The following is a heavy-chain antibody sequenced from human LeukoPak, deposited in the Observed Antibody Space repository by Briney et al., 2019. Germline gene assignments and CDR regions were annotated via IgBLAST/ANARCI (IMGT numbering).Heavy chain of an antibody. CDR3: AREGLGSSSWYGRGWFDP. Sequence: PSETLSLTCTVSGGSISSSSYYWGWIRQPLGKGLEWIGSIVYSGSTYYNPSLKSRVTISVDTSKNQFSLKLSSVTAADTAVYYCAREGLGSSSWYGRGWFDPWGQGTLVTVSS. D-gene: IGHD6-13*01. V-gene: IGHV4-39*07. CDR1: GGSISSSSYY. CDR2: IVYSGST. J-gene: IGHJ5*02.